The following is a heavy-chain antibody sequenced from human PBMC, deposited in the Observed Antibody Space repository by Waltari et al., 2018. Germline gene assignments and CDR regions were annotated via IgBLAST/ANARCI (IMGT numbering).Heavy chain of an antibody. D-gene: IGHD7-27*01. Sequence: EVQLVESGGGLVQPGGSLRLSCAASGFTFSSSEMTWVRQAPGKGLEWVSYISSSGSTIYYADSVKGRFTISRDNAKNSLYLQMNSLRAEDTAVYYCARDGDGYWYFDLWGRGTLVTVSS. V-gene: IGHV3-48*03. CDR3: ARDGDGYWYFDL. CDR2: ISSSGSTI. CDR1: GFTFSSSE. J-gene: IGHJ2*01.